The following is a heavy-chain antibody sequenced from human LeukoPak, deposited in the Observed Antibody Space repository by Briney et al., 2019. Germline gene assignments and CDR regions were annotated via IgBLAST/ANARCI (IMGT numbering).Heavy chain of an antibody. Sequence: SETLSLTCTVSGGSISNYYWSWIRQPPGKGLEWIGYIYYSGSTNYNPSLRSRVTISVDTSKNQFSLKLSSVTAADTAVYYCARSHGSGSYYNLNDYWGQGALVTVST. J-gene: IGHJ4*02. D-gene: IGHD3-10*01. V-gene: IGHV4-59*01. CDR2: IYYSGST. CDR3: ARSHGSGSYYNLNDY. CDR1: GGSISNYY.